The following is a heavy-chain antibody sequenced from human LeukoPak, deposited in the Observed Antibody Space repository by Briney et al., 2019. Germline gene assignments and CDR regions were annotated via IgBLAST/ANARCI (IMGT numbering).Heavy chain of an antibody. CDR2: IYYSGST. CDR3: AREKRQGYYYYGMDV. Sequence: SETLSLTCTVSGGSISSSSYYWGWIRQPPGKGLEWIGSIYYSGSTYYNPSLKSRVTISVDTSKNQFSLKLSSVTAADTAVYYCAREKRQGYYYYGMDVWGQGTTVTVSS. V-gene: IGHV4-39*07. CDR1: GGSISSSSYY. D-gene: IGHD1-1*01. J-gene: IGHJ6*02.